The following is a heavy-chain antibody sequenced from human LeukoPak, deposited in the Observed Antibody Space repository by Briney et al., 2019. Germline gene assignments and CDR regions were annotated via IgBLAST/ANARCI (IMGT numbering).Heavy chain of an antibody. D-gene: IGHD6-19*01. CDR1: GDTFRSYA. J-gene: IGHJ6*02. CDR2: IIPILGIA. V-gene: IGHV1-69*04. Sequence: GSSVKVSCKASGDTFRSYAISWVRQAPGQRLEWMGRIIPILGIANYTQKFQGRVTITADKSTSTACLELSSVRSEDTAVYYCARGSPVAGPSSTPRYYYYGMDVWGQGTTVTVSS. CDR3: ARGSPVAGPSSTPRYYYYGMDV.